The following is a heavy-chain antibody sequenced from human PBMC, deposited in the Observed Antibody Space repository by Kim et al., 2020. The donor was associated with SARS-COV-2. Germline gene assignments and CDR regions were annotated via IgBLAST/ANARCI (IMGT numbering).Heavy chain of an antibody. V-gene: IGHV4-4*02. CDR3: ARRYTSGHTSGGFDY. D-gene: IGHD6-19*01. Sequence: NPPLKSRVTMSVDKSKNQFSLELTSVTAADTAVYYCARRYTSGHTSGGFDYWGQGTLVTVSS. J-gene: IGHJ4*02.